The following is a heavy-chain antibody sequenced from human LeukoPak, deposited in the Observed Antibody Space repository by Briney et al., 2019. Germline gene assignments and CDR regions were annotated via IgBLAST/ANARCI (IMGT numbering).Heavy chain of an antibody. CDR1: GGTFSSYG. Sequence: ASVKVSCKASGGTFSSYGISWVRQAPGQGLEWMGWISAYNGNTNYAQKLQGRVTMTTDTSTSTAYMELRSLRSDDTAVYYCATHEPLVTDAFDTWGQGTMVTVSS. CDR2: ISAYNGNT. J-gene: IGHJ3*02. V-gene: IGHV1-18*01. CDR3: ATHEPLVTDAFDT. D-gene: IGHD4-11*01.